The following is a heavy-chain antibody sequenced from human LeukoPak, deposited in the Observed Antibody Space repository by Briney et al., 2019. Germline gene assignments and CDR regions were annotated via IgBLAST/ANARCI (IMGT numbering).Heavy chain of an antibody. D-gene: IGHD2-15*01. V-gene: IGHV4-59*01. CDR2: IYYSGST. CDR3: ARVSSGVYFDY. Sequence: SETLSLTCTVSGGSISSYYWSWIRQPPGKGLELIGYIYYSGSTNYNPSLKSRVTISVDTSKNQFSLKLSSVTAADTAVFYCARVSSGVYFDYWGQGTLVTVSS. CDR1: GGSISSYY. J-gene: IGHJ4*02.